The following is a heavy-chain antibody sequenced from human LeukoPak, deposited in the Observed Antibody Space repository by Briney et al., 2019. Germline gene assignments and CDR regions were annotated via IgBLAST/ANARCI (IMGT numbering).Heavy chain of an antibody. V-gene: IGHV4-61*02. CDR1: GASFSSTTYY. J-gene: IGHJ3*02. Sequence: SETLSLTCNVSGASFSSTTYYWAWIRQPPGKGLEWIGRIYTSGSTNYNPSLKSRVTISVDTSKNQFSLKLSSVPAADTAVYYCARFKVGYCSGGSCLDAFDIWGQGTMVTVSS. CDR3: ARFKVGYCSGGSCLDAFDI. CDR2: IYTSGST. D-gene: IGHD2-15*01.